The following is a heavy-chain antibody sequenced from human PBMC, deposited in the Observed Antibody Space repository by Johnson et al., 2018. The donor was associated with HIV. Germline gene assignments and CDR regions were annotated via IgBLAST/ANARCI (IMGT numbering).Heavy chain of an antibody. Sequence: MQLVESGGGVVPPGGSLRLSCAASGFTFSNYAMHWVRQAPGKGLEWVAFIRYDGSNKYYADSVKGRFTIPRDNSKNTLYLQMKSLRAEDTAVYYCAKGRSGTTASIDAFDIWGQGTMVTVSS. CDR2: IRYDGSNK. V-gene: IGHV3-30*02. D-gene: IGHD1-7*01. CDR3: AKGRSGTTASIDAFDI. CDR1: GFTFSNYA. J-gene: IGHJ3*02.